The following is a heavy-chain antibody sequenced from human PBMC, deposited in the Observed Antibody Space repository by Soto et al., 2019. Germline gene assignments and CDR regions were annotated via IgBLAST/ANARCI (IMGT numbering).Heavy chain of an antibody. CDR1: GYTFTGYY. CDR3: ASGAGSAILDY. Sequence: ASVKVSCKASGYTFTGYYVHWVRQAPGQGLEWMGWINPNSGGTNCAQKFQGWVTMTRDTSISTAYMELSRLTSDDTAVYYCASGAGSAILDYWGQGTLVTVSS. CDR2: INPNSGGT. D-gene: IGHD6-19*01. V-gene: IGHV1-2*04. J-gene: IGHJ4*02.